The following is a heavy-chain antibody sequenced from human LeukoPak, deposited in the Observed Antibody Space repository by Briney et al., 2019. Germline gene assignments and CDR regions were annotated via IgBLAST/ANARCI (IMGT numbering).Heavy chain of an antibody. CDR1: GYTFTSDG. V-gene: IGHV1-18*01. CDR2: ISAYNGNT. J-gene: IGHJ4*02. CDR3: AQAHLACSSCPTFDY. Sequence: EASVKVSCKASGYTFTSDGISWVRQAPGQGLEWMGWISAYNGNTNYAQKLQGRVTMTTDTSTSTAYMELRSLRSDDTAVYYCAQAHLACSSCPTFDYWGQGTLVTVSS. D-gene: IGHD2-2*01.